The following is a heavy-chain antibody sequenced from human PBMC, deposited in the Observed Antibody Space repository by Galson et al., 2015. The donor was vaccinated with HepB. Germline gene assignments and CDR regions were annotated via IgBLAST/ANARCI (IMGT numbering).Heavy chain of an antibody. CDR3: ARSPYSSGWYYFDS. V-gene: IGHV1-2*06. D-gene: IGHD6-19*01. Sequence: SVKVSCKASGYTFTGYYMHWVRQAPGQGLEWMGRINPNSGGTNSAQKFQGRVTMTRDTSISTAYMELTRLRSDDTAVYYCARSPYSSGWYYFDSWGQGTLVTVSS. J-gene: IGHJ4*02. CDR1: GYTFTGYY. CDR2: INPNSGGT.